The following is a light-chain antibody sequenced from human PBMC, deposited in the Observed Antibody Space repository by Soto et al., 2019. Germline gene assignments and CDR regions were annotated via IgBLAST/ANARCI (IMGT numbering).Light chain of an antibody. CDR3: QQSYSTPYT. J-gene: IGKJ2*01. Sequence: DLQMTQSPSSLSASVGDRVTITCRASPSISSYLNWYQQKPGKAPKLLIYAASSLQSGVPSRFSGSGSGTDFTLTISSLQPEDFATYYCQQSYSTPYTFGQGTKREIK. CDR1: PSISSY. CDR2: AAS. V-gene: IGKV1-39*01.